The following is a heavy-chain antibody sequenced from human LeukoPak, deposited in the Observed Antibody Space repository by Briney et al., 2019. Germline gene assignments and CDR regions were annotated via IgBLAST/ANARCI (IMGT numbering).Heavy chain of an antibody. J-gene: IGHJ4*02. D-gene: IGHD3-22*01. CDR3: ATNIYYYDSSRDDY. CDR1: GYTLTELS. CDR2: FDPEDGET. V-gene: IGHV1-24*01. Sequence: ASVKVSCKVSGYTLTELSMHWVRQAPGKGLEWMGGFDPEDGETIYAQKFQGRVTMTEDTSTDTAYMELSRLRSEDTAVYYCATNIYYYDSSRDDYWGQGTLVTVSS.